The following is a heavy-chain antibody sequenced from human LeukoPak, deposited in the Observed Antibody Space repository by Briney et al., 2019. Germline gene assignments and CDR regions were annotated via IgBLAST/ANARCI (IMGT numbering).Heavy chain of an antibody. J-gene: IGHJ4*02. V-gene: IGHV1-46*01. CDR3: ARLRVPHYYDSSGYYDC. CDR2: INPSSGST. CDR1: GYTFTSYY. Sequence: ASVKVSWKASGYTFTSYYMHWVRQAPGQRLEWMGIINPSSGSTTYAQRFQGRVTMTRDTSTSTVYMELSSLRSEDTAVYYCARLRVPHYYDSSGYYDCWGQGTLVTVSS. D-gene: IGHD3-22*01.